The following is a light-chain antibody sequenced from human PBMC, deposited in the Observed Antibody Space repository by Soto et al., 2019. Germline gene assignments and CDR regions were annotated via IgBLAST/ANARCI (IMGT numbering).Light chain of an antibody. CDR3: GTWDSSLSAGV. Sequence: QSVLTQPPSVSGAPGERVTISCTGSSSDIGAGYRVRWYQQVPGTAPKLLIYDNNKRPSGIPDRFSGSKSGTSATLGITGLQTGDEADYYCGTWDSSLSAGVFGAGTKLTVL. CDR1: SSDIGAGY. J-gene: IGLJ1*01. V-gene: IGLV1-51*01. CDR2: DNN.